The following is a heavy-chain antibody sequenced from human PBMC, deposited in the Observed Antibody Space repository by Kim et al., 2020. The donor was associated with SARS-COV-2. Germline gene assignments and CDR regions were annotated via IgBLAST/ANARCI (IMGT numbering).Heavy chain of an antibody. D-gene: IGHD3-10*01. Sequence: GRVTISRDNSKNTLYLQMNSLRAEDTAVYYCARGSQGGFGELYLVGAFDIWGQGTMVTVSS. J-gene: IGHJ3*02. V-gene: IGHV3-30*01. CDR3: ARGSQGGFGELYLVGAFDI.